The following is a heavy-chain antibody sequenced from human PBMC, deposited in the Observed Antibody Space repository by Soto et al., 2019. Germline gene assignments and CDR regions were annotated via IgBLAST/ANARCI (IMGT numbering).Heavy chain of an antibody. CDR2: ISANGGSI. CDR3: AKDRYYDTPGWFDP. V-gene: IGHV3-23*01. J-gene: IGHJ5*02. CDR1: GFTFRDHA. D-gene: IGHD3-22*01. Sequence: GGSLRLSCVGSGFTFRDHAMRWVRQAPGRGLEWVSAISANGGSIQHADSVKGRFSVSRDNAKNTVYLQMDNLRTEDSAVYYCAKDRYYDTPGWFDPWGQGSRVTVSS.